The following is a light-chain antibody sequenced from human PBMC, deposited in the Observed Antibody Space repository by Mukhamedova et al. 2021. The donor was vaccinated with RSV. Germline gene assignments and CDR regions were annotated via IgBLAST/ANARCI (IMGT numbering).Light chain of an antibody. Sequence: SVANNLAWYQQKPGQAPRLLTYGASTRATGIPARFSGSGSGTQFTLTISSLQSEDFAVYFCQQYNAWPLTFGGVTKVEIK. CDR1: SVANN. CDR3: QQYNAWPLT. V-gene: IGKV3-15*01. J-gene: IGKJ4*01. CDR2: GAS.